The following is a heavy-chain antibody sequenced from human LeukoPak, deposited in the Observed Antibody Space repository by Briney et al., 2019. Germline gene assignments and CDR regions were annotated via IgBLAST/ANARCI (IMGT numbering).Heavy chain of an antibody. Sequence: GASVEVSCKASGYTFTRYYMHWVGQAPGHRLEWMGWIKPNIAGTNYAQKFQCRVTMTSDKSISTAYMELNRPRSDDRAVDCCSTCAGTTVSPSIFHYWGQGTLVSVPS. CDR1: GYTFTRYY. D-gene: IGHD4-17*01. CDR3: STCAGTTVSPSIFHY. V-gene: IGHV1-2*02. J-gene: IGHJ4*02. CDR2: IKPNIAGT.